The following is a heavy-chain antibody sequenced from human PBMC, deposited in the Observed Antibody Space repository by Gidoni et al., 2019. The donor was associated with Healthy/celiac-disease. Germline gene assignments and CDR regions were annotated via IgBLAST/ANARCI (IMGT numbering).Heavy chain of an antibody. CDR1: GFTFSGSA. J-gene: IGHJ6*03. CDR3: TRQRFGGRLQYYYYMDV. D-gene: IGHD4-4*01. Sequence: EVQLVESGGGLVQPGGSLKLSCSASGFTFSGSAMHWVRQASGKGLGWVGRIRSKANSYATAYAASVKGRFTISRDDSKNTAYLQMNSLKTEDTAVYYCTRQRFGGRLQYYYYMDVWGKGTTVTVSS. CDR2: IRSKANSYAT. V-gene: IGHV3-73*01.